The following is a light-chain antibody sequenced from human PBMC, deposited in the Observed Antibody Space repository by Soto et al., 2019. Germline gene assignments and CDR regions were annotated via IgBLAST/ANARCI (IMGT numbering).Light chain of an antibody. J-gene: IGKJ1*01. CDR3: QQYGSSGT. CDR1: QSVSNNY. CDR2: GAS. V-gene: IGKV3-20*01. Sequence: EIVLRHFPCTLFLSPGERATIPCTDSQSVSNNYLAWYQQKPGQAPRLLIYGASNRATGIPDRFSGSGSGTDFTLTISRLEPEDFAVYYCQQYGSSGTFGKGTKVDIK.